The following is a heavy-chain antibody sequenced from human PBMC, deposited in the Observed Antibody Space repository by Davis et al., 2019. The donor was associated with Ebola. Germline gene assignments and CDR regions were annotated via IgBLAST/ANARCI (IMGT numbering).Heavy chain of an antibody. CDR2: IYDSGIT. J-gene: IGHJ4*02. CDR3: AIQGVGTTLDY. CDR1: GGSISSGDYY. D-gene: IGHD1-26*01. Sequence: MPSETLSLTCTVSGGSISSGDYYWTWIRQPPGKGLEWIGYIYDSGITYYNPSLKSRVTMSVDTSKNQFSLKLSSVTAADTAVYYCAIQGVGTTLDYWGQGTLVTVSS. V-gene: IGHV4-30-4*01.